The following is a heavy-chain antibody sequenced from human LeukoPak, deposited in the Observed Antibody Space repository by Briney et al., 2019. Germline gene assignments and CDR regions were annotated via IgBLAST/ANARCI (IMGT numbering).Heavy chain of an antibody. V-gene: IGHV4-59*01. CDR3: ARGRNEYDSSGYYYPIDFDY. CDR2: IYYSGGT. CDR1: GGSISSYY. Sequence: SETLSLTCTVSGGSISSYYWSWIRQPPGKGLEWIGYIYYSGGTNYNPSLKSRVTISVDTSKNQFSLKLSSVTAADTAVYYCARGRNEYDSSGYYYPIDFDYWGQGTLVTVSS. D-gene: IGHD3-22*01. J-gene: IGHJ4*02.